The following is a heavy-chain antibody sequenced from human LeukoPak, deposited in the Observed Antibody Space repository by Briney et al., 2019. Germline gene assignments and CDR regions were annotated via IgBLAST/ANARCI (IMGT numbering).Heavy chain of an antibody. CDR2: VSSSGTT. J-gene: IGHJ4*02. D-gene: IGHD2-8*02. V-gene: IGHV4-30-4*08. Sequence: PSETLSLTCTVSGVSVSSGSYYWSWIRQPPGKGLEWIACVSSSGTTYYNPSLKSRVSISLDTSGNQLSLKLSSVTAADTAVYYCSRSTGGLDSWGQGTLVSVSS. CDR3: SRSTGGLDS. CDR1: GVSVSSGSYY.